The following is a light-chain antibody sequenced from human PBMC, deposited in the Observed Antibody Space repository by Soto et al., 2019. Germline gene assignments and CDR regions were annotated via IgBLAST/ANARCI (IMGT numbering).Light chain of an antibody. V-gene: IGLV1-44*01. Sequence: QSVLTQPPSTSGTPGQRVTISCSGISSNIGSNTVNWYQQLPGTAPKLLIYRNNQRPSGVPDRFSGSKSGTSASLAISGLQSEDEADYYCAAWDGSLKGYVFGTGTKLTVL. CDR2: RNN. CDR1: SSNIGSNT. CDR3: AAWDGSLKGYV. J-gene: IGLJ1*01.